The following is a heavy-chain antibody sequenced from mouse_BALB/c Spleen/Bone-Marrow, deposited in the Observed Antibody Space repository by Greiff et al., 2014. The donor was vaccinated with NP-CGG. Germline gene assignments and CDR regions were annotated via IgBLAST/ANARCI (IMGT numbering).Heavy chain of an antibody. D-gene: IGHD2-3*01. CDR3: ASPLLFAY. Sequence: VQLKHSGPGLVKPSQSLSLTCTVTGYSITSDYAWNWIRQFPGNKLEWMGYISYSGSTSYNPSLKSRISITRDTSKNQFFLQLNSVTTEDTATYYCASPLLFAYWGQGTLVTVSA. CDR2: ISYSGST. J-gene: IGHJ3*01. CDR1: GYSITSDYA. V-gene: IGHV3-2*02.